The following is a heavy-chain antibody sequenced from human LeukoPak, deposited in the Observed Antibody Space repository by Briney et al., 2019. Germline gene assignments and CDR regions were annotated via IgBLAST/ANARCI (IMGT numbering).Heavy chain of an antibody. CDR2: IYYSGST. Sequence: SETLSLTCTVSGGSISRYYWSWIRQPPGKGLEWIGYIYYSGSTNYNPSLKSRVTISVDTSKNQFSLKLSSVTAADTAVYYCARVLPGGFNWFGPWGKGTLVTVSS. CDR3: ARVLPGGFNWFGP. D-gene: IGHD1-14*01. J-gene: IGHJ5*02. V-gene: IGHV4-59*01. CDR1: GGSISRYY.